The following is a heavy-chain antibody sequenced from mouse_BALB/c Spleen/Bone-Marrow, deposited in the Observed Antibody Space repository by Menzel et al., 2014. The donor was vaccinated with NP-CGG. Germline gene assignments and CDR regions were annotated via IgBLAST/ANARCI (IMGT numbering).Heavy chain of an antibody. CDR1: GFTISDYY. D-gene: IGHD2-14*01. CDR2: IRHKAKGYTT. J-gene: IGHJ1*01. Sequence: EVKVVESGGGLVQPGGSLRLSCATSGFTISDYYMSWVRQPPGKALEWLGFIRHKAKGYTTEYISPVKGRFTISRDTSQRVLNHQMNPPRAEDSASYYGAGNRNDDKSGSLDDWGAGTTVTVSA. CDR3: AGNRNDDKSGSLDD. V-gene: IGHV7-3*02.